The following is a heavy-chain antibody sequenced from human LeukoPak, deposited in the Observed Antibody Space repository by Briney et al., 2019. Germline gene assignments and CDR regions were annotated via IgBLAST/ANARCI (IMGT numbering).Heavy chain of an antibody. J-gene: IGHJ5*02. CDR2: VYTSRST. CDR3: AREKIGYYDGSGRGWFDP. D-gene: IGHD3-22*01. V-gene: IGHV4-4*07. Sequence: SETLSLTCAVYGGSFSGYYWSWIRQPAGKGLEWIGRVYTSRSTNYNPSLKSRVTISVDTSKKQFSLKLSSVTAADTAVYYCAREKIGYYDGSGRGWFDPWGQGTLVTVSS. CDR1: GGSFSGYY.